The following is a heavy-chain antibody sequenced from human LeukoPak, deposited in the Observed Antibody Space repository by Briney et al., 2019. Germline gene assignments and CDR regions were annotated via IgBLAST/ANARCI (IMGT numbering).Heavy chain of an antibody. CDR1: GYTFTSYG. CDR3: ARATQLWPTYYYYGMDV. V-gene: IGHV1-18*01. J-gene: IGHJ6*02. CDR2: ISAYNGNT. D-gene: IGHD5-18*01. Sequence: ASVKVSCKASGYTFTSYGISWVRQAPGQGLEWMGWISAYNGNTNYAQKLQGRVTMTTDTSTSTAYMELRSLRSDDTAVYYCARATQLWPTYYYYGMDVWGQGTTVTVSS.